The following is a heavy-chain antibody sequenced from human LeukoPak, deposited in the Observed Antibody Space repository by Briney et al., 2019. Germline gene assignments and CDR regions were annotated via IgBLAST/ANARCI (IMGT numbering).Heavy chain of an antibody. D-gene: IGHD2-15*01. CDR1: GITFSSYW. V-gene: IGHV3-74*01. J-gene: IGHJ4*02. Sequence: GGSLRLSCAVSGITFSSYWMHWVRQDPGRGLLWVSRINTQGTYTNYADSVKGRFTISRDNAKNTLYLQMSSLRADDTADYYCVIDLGDYNDFWGQGTLVSVSS. CDR2: INTQGTYT. CDR3: VIDLGDYNDF.